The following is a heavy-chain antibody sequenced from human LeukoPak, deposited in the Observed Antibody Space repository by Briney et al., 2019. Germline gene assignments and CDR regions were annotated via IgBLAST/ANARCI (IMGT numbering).Heavy chain of an antibody. CDR2: IDANSGVT. CDR3: ASEAYCSGGTCSVQRVAS. D-gene: IGHD2-15*01. V-gene: IGHV1-2*02. J-gene: IGHJ4*02. CDR1: GYTFTAYY. Sequence: ASVKVPCKASGYTFTAYYIHWVRQAPGQGLEWMGWIDANSGVTKYAQKFQNRVSITRDTSIGTAYMELRRLISDDTAVYYCASEAYCSGGTCSVQRVASWGQGTLVTVSS.